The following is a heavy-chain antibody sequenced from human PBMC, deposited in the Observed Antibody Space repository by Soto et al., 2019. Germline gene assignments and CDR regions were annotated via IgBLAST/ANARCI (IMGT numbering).Heavy chain of an antibody. V-gene: IGHV1-18*01. CDR3: ARDGYFDY. CDR1: GYSFTSYG. CDR2: ISADNGNT. J-gene: IGHJ4*02. Sequence: QVQLVQSGAEVKKPGSSGKVSCKASGYSFTSYGIAWVRQAPGQGLEWMGWISADNGNTNYAQKVQGRVTMTTGTFTSTVYMELRSLRSDDTAVYYCARDGYFDYWGQGTLVTVSS.